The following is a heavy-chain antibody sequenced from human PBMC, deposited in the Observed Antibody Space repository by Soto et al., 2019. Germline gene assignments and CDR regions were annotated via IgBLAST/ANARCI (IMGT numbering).Heavy chain of an antibody. CDR2: ISGSGGST. CDR1: GFTFSSYA. J-gene: IGHJ4*02. D-gene: IGHD3-10*01. CDR3: VRHSQKYGSGSEIGY. Sequence: GGSLRLSCAASGFTFSSYAMSWVRQAPGKGLEWVSAISGSGGSTYYADSVKGRFTISRDNSKNTLYLQMNSLRAEDTAVYYCVRHSQKYGSGSEIGYWGQGTLVTVSS. V-gene: IGHV3-23*01.